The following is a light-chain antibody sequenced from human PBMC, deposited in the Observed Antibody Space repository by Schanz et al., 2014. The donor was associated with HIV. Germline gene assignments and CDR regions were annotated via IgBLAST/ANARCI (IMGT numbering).Light chain of an antibody. V-gene: IGLV1-40*01. J-gene: IGLJ3*02. CDR1: SSNIGAGYD. Sequence: QSVLTQPPSVSGAPGQRVTISCAGSSSNIGAGYDVHWYHHLPGSAPKLLISGNNNRPSGVPARFSGSKSGSSASLAISGLQADDEADYFCQSFDSSLNGVVFGGGTQLTVL. CDR3: QSFDSSLNGVV. CDR2: GNN.